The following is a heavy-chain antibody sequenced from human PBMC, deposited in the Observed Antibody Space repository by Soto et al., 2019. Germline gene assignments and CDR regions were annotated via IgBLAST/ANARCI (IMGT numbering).Heavy chain of an antibody. CDR3: ARDEAPVVPAAATDY. D-gene: IGHD2-2*01. CDR1: GFTFSNYN. V-gene: IGHV3-21*01. Sequence: GGSLRLSCAASGFTFSNYNMNWFRQAPGKGLEWVPSISGNTHYIYYADSVEGRFTISRDNAQNALYLQMNSLRDEDTAVYYCARDEAPVVPAAATDYWGQGTLVTVSS. CDR2: ISGNTHYI. J-gene: IGHJ4*02.